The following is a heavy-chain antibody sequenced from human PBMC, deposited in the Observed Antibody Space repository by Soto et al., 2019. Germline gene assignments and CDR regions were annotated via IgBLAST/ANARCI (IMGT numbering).Heavy chain of an antibody. CDR3: ARDRGGYCSSTSCYHYGMDV. CDR1: GYTFTGYY. V-gene: IGHV1-2*04. D-gene: IGHD2-2*01. CDR2: INPNSGGT. Sequence: QVQLVQSGAEVKKPGASVEVSCKASGYTFTGYYMHWVRQAPGQGLEWMGWINPNSGGTNYAQKFQGWVTMTRDTSISTAYMELSRLRSDDTAVYYCARDRGGYCSSTSCYHYGMDVWGQGTTVTVSS. J-gene: IGHJ6*02.